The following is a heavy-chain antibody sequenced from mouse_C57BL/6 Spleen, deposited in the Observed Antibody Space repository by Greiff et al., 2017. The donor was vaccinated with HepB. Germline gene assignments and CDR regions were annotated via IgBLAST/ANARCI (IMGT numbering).Heavy chain of an antibody. J-gene: IGHJ2*01. V-gene: IGHV1-80*01. D-gene: IGHD2-2*01. Sequence: QVQLQQSGAELVKPGASVKISCKASGYAFSSYWMNWVKQRPGKGLEWIGQLYPGDGDTNDNGKFKGKATLTADKSSSTAYMQIRSLPSEDSAVYFCARRGGYDGYYFYYWGQGTTLTVSS. CDR3: ARRGGYDGYYFYY. CDR1: GYAFSSYW. CDR2: LYPGDGDT.